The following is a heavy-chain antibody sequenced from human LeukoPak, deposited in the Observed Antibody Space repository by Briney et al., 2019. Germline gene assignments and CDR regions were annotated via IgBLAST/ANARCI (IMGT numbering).Heavy chain of an antibody. Sequence: GASVKVSCKASGGTFSSYAISWVRQAPRQGLEWMGGIIPIFGTANYAQKFQGRVTITTDESTSTAYMELSSLRSEDTAVYYCASSKLSSYWFDPWGQGTLVTVSS. D-gene: IGHD6-6*01. CDR1: GGTFSSYA. J-gene: IGHJ5*02. V-gene: IGHV1-69*05. CDR2: IIPIFGTA. CDR3: ASSKLSSYWFDP.